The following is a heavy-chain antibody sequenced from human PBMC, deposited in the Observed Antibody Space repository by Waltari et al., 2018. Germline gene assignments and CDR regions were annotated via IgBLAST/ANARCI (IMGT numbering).Heavy chain of an antibody. D-gene: IGHD2-15*01. Sequence: QVQLQESGPGLVKPSQTLSLTCTVSGGSISSGGYYWRWLRQHPGKGLEWIGYIYYSGSTYYNPSLKSLVTISVDTSKNQFSLKLSSVTAADTAVYYCARAKRWGSCLFDYWGQGTLVTVSS. V-gene: IGHV4-31*01. CDR1: GGSISSGGYY. CDR2: IYYSGST. J-gene: IGHJ4*02. CDR3: ARAKRWGSCLFDY.